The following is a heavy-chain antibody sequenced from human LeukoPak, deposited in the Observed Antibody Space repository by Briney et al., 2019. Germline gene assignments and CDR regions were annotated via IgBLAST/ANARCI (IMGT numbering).Heavy chain of an antibody. J-gene: IGHJ4*02. CDR1: GGSISSHY. D-gene: IGHD6-19*01. CDR3: ARGLSSGWYVDY. Sequence: TSETLSLTCTVSGGSISSHYWSWIRQPAGKGLEWIGRIYTSGSTNYNPSLKSRVTMSVDTSKNQFSLKLSSVTAADTAVYYCARGLSSGWYVDYWGQGTLVTVSS. V-gene: IGHV4-4*07. CDR2: IYTSGST.